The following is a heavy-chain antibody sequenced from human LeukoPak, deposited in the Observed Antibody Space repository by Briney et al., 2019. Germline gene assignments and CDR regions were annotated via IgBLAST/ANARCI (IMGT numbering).Heavy chain of an antibody. J-gene: IGHJ4*02. CDR1: GGSISNRNYY. CDR2: VYYSGST. CDR3: ASSPGGYCSSTSCYTGGRFDH. D-gene: IGHD2-2*02. Sequence: SETLSLTCTVSGGSISNRNYYWIWIRQPPGKGLEWIGSVYYSGSTYYNPSLKSRVTISVDTSKNQFSLKLSSVTAADTAVYSCASSPGGYCSSTSCYTGGRFDHWGQGILVTVSS. V-gene: IGHV4-39*01.